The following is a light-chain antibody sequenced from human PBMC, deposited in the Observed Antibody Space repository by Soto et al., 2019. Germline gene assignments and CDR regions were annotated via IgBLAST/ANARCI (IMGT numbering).Light chain of an antibody. CDR3: QQRSDWPWT. J-gene: IGKJ1*01. CDR2: DVS. Sequence: EIVLTPSPATLSLSPGERGTLSCRASESVTNYLAWYQQTPGQAPSLLVYDVSNRATGTPARFSGGGSGTDFTLTISNLEPEDFAVYYCQQRSDWPWTFGQGTNVDLK. V-gene: IGKV3-11*01. CDR1: ESVTNY.